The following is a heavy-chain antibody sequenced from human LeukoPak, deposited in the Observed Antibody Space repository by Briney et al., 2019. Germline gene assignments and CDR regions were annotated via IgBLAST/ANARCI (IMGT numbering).Heavy chain of an antibody. Sequence: ASVKVSCKASGYTFTSYYMHWVRQAPGQGLEWMGIINPSGGSTSYAQKFQGRVTMTRDTSTSTVYMELSSLRSEDTAVYYCARDRREWVLRFLEWLSTADAFDIWGQGTMVTVSS. CDR3: ARDRREWVLRFLEWLSTADAFDI. J-gene: IGHJ3*02. CDR2: INPSGGST. V-gene: IGHV1-46*01. D-gene: IGHD3-3*01. CDR1: GYTFTSYY.